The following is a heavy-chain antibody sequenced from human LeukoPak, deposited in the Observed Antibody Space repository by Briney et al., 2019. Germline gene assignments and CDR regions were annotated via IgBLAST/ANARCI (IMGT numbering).Heavy chain of an antibody. Sequence: QPGGSLRLSCGGSGFTFSTYNMHWVRQAPGKGLEWVSYISSSSDKIYYADSVKGRFTISRDNAKNTLYLQMNSLRAGDTAVYYCASTPNGVAAIYFDYWGQGTLVTVSS. V-gene: IGHV3-48*01. CDR2: ISSSSDKI. J-gene: IGHJ4*02. CDR3: ASTPNGVAAIYFDY. CDR1: GFTFSTYN. D-gene: IGHD2-15*01.